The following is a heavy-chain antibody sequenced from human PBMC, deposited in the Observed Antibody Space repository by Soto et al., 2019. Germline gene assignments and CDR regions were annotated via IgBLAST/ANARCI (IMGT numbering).Heavy chain of an antibody. D-gene: IGHD2-15*01. Sequence: GASVKVSCKAPGYTFTSYAMHWVRQAPGQRLEWMGWINAGNGNTKYSQKFQGRVTITRDTSASTAYMELSSLRSEDTAVYYCATEGVVAGYYYMDVWGKGTTVTVSS. CDR1: GYTFTSYA. CDR2: INAGNGNT. CDR3: ATEGVVAGYYYMDV. J-gene: IGHJ6*03. V-gene: IGHV1-3*01.